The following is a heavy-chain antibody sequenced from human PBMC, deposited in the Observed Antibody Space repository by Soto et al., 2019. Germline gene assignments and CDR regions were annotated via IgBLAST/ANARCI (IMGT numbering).Heavy chain of an antibody. CDR1: GFSFNSYA. Sequence: EVQLLESGGGLVQPGGSLRLACAASGFSFNSYAMVWVRQAPGKGLEWVSVISARGGSSYFADSVKGRFTISRDNSKNTLYLQMTSLRAEDTALYYCTKASPDRHHMDVWGQGTTVTVSS. J-gene: IGHJ6*02. CDR3: TKASPDRHHMDV. CDR2: ISARGGSS. V-gene: IGHV3-23*01.